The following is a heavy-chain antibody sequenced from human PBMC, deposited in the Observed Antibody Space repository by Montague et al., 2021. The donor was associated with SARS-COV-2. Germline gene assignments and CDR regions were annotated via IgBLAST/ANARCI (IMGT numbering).Heavy chain of an antibody. V-gene: IGHV4-59*01. CDR1: GGSISNYY. CDR3: ARGGGYYNYGLDV. J-gene: IGHJ6*02. CDR2: IYYSGST. Sequence: SETLSLTCTVSGGSISNYYWSWIRQPPGRGLEWIGYIYYSGSTDYSPSLKSRVTIFLDTSKNQLSLKVTSVTAADTAVYYCARGGGYYNYGLDVWGPGTTVTVSS. D-gene: IGHD3-22*01.